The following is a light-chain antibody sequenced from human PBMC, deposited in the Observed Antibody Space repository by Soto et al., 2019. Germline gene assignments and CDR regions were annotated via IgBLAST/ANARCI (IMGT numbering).Light chain of an antibody. CDR2: DAS. J-gene: IGKJ1*01. Sequence: DIQMTQSPSTLSATAGDRVTITCRASQSISSWLAWYQHKPGKAPKLLIYDASNSDSGVPSRFSVSGSGTEFSLTISNLQPDDCATYYCQQYENYWTFGKGTKVDIK. CDR1: QSISSW. V-gene: IGKV1-5*01. CDR3: QQYENYWT.